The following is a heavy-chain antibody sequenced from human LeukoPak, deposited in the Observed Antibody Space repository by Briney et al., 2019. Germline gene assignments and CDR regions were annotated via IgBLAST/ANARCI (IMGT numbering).Heavy chain of an antibody. D-gene: IGHD6-13*01. CDR3: ARARIAAAGYYFDY. J-gene: IGHJ4*02. V-gene: IGHV3-53*01. CDR2: IYSGGST. CDR1: GFTVSSNY. Sequence: PGGFLRLSCAASGFTVSSNYMSWVRQAPGKGLEWVSVIYSGGSTYYADSVKGRFTISRDNSKNTLYLQMNSLRAEDTAVYYCARARIAAAGYYFDYWGQGTLVTVSS.